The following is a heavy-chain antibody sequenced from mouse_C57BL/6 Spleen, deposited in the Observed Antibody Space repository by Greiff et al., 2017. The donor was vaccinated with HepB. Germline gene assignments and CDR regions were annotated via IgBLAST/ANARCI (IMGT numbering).Heavy chain of an antibody. Sequence: VMLVESGAELARPGASVKLSCKASGYTFTSYGISWVKQRAGQGLEWIGEIYPRSGNTYYNEKFKGKATLTADKSSSTAYMELRSLTSEDSAVYFGERWRYCGNSSGALDYWGQGTSVTVSS. J-gene: IGHJ4*01. V-gene: IGHV1-81*01. CDR2: IYPRSGNT. D-gene: IGHD1-1*01. CDR3: ERWRYCGNSSGALDY. CDR1: GYTFTSYG.